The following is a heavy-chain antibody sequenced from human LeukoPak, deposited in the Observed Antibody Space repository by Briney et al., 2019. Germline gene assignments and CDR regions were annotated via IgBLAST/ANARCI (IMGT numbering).Heavy chain of an antibody. J-gene: IGHJ4*02. CDR3: ARGAPRYCSGGSCYSYFDY. Sequence: ASVKVSCKASGYTFTGYYMHWVRQAPGQGLEWMGWINPNSGGTNYAQKFQGRVTMTRDTSISTAYMELSRLGSDDTAVYYCARGAPRYCSGGSCYSYFDYWGQGTLVTVSS. CDR2: INPNSGGT. D-gene: IGHD2-15*01. V-gene: IGHV1-2*02. CDR1: GYTFTGYY.